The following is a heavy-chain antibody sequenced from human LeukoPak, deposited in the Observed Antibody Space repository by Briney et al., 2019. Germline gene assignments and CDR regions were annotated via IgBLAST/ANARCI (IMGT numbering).Heavy chain of an antibody. CDR1: GGSISSGGYY. Sequence: SETLSLTCTVSGGSISSGGYYWSWIRQPPGKGLEWIGYIYHSGSTYYNPSLKSRVTISVDRSKNQFSLKLSSVTAADTAVYYCARERSPIGYCSGGSCEGTNAFDIWGQGTMVTVSS. CDR2: IYHSGST. D-gene: IGHD2-15*01. CDR3: ARERSPIGYCSGGSCEGTNAFDI. J-gene: IGHJ3*02. V-gene: IGHV4-30-2*01.